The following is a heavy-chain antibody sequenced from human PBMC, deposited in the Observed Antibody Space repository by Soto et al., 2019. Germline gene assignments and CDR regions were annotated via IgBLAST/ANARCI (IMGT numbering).Heavy chain of an antibody. CDR2: ISGSGGSI. D-gene: IGHD1-1*01. V-gene: IGHV3-23*01. Sequence: GGSLRLSCAASGFTFSTYAMNWVRQAPGNGLEWVSAISGSGGSIHYADSVKGRFTISRDNSKNTLYLQMNSLRDEDTAVYHCVKRYWKRDVWGQGTTVTVSS. J-gene: IGHJ6*02. CDR1: GFTFSTYA. CDR3: VKRYWKRDV.